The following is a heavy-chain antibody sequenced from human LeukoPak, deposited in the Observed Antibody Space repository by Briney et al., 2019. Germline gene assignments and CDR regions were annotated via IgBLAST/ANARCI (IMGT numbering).Heavy chain of an antibody. J-gene: IGHJ4*02. V-gene: IGHV1-69*13. CDR2: IIPIFGTA. Sequence: SVKVSCKASGGTFSSYAISWARQAPGQGLEWMGGIIPIFGTANYAQKFQGRVTITADESTSTAYMELSSLRSEDTAVYYCARGIDSGWYVLLDYWGQGTLVTVSS. D-gene: IGHD6-19*01. CDR3: ARGIDSGWYVLLDY. CDR1: GGTFSSYA.